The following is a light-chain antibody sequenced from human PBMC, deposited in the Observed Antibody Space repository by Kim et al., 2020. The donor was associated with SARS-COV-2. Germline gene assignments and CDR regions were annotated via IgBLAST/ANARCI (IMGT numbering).Light chain of an antibody. CDR2: AAS. V-gene: IGKV1-39*01. CDR3: KQTYRTPFP. J-gene: IGKJ2*01. CDR1: QSISSY. Sequence: DIQMTQSPSSLSASVGDRVTIPCRASQSISSYLNWYQQKPGKAPQLLIYAASTLQTGVPSRFSGSGSGTNFTLTISSLQPEDFATYYCKQTYRTPFPFGQGTKLEI.